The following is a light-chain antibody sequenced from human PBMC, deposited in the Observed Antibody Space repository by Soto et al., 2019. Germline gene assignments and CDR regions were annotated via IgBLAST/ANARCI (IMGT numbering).Light chain of an antibody. V-gene: IGKV3-20*01. CDR1: ESVRSSY. J-gene: IGKJ1*01. Sequence: EIVLTQSPGTLSLSPGESATLSCRASESVRSSYLAWYQQKPGQAPRLLIYGASTRATGIPDRFTGSGSGTDFTLSVSRLEPEDFAVYFCQQYGSSPATFGQGTKVDI. CDR3: QQYGSSPAT. CDR2: GAS.